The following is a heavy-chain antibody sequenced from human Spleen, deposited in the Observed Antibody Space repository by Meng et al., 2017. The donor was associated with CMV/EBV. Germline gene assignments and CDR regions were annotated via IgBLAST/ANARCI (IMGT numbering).Heavy chain of an antibody. CDR2: INLSDGTI. D-gene: IGHD1-14*01. Sequence: ASVKVSCKTSGFMFNSYYIHWVRQVPGQGLERVGLINLSDGTIHYAQNFQGRVTMTIDTPTGTVYMDLSSLRSDDTAVYFCAREPGRTSFFDYWGQGTLVTVLL. CDR3: AREPGRTSFFDY. V-gene: IGHV1-46*02. CDR1: GFMFNSYY. J-gene: IGHJ4*02.